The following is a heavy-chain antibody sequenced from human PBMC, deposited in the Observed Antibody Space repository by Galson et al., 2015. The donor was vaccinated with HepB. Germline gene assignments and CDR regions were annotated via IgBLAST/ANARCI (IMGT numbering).Heavy chain of an antibody. V-gene: IGHV1-18*01. J-gene: IGHJ4*02. CDR1: GYTFTNYG. CDR3: ARGGGYCSGGSCYCDY. CDR2: ISTSKGNT. Sequence: SVKVSCKASGYTFTNYGISWVRQAPGQGLEWMGWISTSKGNTNYAQNLQGRVTMTTDTSTNTAYMELSSLRSEDTAVYYCARGGGYCSGGSCYCDYWGQGTLVTVSS. D-gene: IGHD2-15*01.